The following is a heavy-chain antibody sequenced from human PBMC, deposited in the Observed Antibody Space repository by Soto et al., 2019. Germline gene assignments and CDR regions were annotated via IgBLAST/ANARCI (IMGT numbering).Heavy chain of an antibody. CDR2: IKSKTDGGTT. CDR3: TTDPFLKRRELLWFGESTPLYGMDV. Sequence: PGGSLRLSCAASGFTFSNAWMNWVRQAPGKGLEWVGRIKSKTDGGTTDYAAPVKGRFTISRDDSKNTLYLQMNSLKTEDTAVYYCTTDPFLKRRELLWFGESTPLYGMDVWGQGTTVTVSS. J-gene: IGHJ6*02. CDR1: GFTFSNAW. V-gene: IGHV3-15*07. D-gene: IGHD3-10*01.